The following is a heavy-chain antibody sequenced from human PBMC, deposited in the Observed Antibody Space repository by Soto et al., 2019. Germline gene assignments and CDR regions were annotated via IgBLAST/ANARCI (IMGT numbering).Heavy chain of an antibody. J-gene: IGHJ4*02. CDR2: SRGSDGST. CDR3: GKGNGGDY. Sequence: EVQLLESGGGSVQPGGSLRLSCAASGFTFITYDMTWVRQAPGKGLEWVSVSRGSDGSTYYADSVKGRFTISRDNSKNTVYLQMISLRADDTAIYYCGKGNGGDYWAQGTLVTVSS. CDR1: GFTFITYD. D-gene: IGHD1-1*01. V-gene: IGHV3-23*01.